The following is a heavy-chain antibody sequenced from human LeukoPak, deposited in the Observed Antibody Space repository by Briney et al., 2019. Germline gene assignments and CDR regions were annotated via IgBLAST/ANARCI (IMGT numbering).Heavy chain of an antibody. CDR3: AREGAVPGIDP. CDR2: ISYYGST. D-gene: IGHD3-16*01. J-gene: IGHJ5*02. CDR1: GYSITSGSS. Sequence: SETLSLTCTVSGYSITSGSSWGWIRQPPGKGLEWIATISYYGSTSYSSSLQSRLFISMDTSKNQFSLSLTSVTAADTAVYYCAREGAVPGIDPWGQGSLVTVSS. V-gene: IGHV4-38-2*02.